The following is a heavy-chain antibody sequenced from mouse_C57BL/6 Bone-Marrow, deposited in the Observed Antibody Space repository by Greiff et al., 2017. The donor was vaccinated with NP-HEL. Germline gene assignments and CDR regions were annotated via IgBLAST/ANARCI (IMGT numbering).Heavy chain of an antibody. Sequence: EVHLVESGPELVKPGASVKMSCKASGYTFTDYNMHWVKQSHGKSLEWIGYINPNNGGTSYNQKFKGKATLTVNKSSSTAYMELRSLTSEDSAVYYCARCPYYYGPYYFDYWGQGTTLTVSS. CDR2: INPNNGGT. CDR1: GYTFTDYN. V-gene: IGHV1-22*01. CDR3: ARCPYYYGPYYFDY. D-gene: IGHD1-1*01. J-gene: IGHJ2*01.